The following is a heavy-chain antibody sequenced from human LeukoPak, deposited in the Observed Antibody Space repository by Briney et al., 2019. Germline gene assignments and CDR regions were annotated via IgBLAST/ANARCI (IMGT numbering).Heavy chain of an antibody. J-gene: IGHJ6*03. D-gene: IGHD5-12*01. CDR1: GGTFSSYA. CDR2: IIPIFGTA. V-gene: IGHV1-69*05. Sequence: ASVKVSCKASGGTFSSYAISLVRQAPGQGLEWMGRIIPIFGTANYAQKFQGRVTITTDESTSTAYMELSSLRSEDTAAYYCARYRVGYEEGQYYMDVWGKGTTVTVSS. CDR3: ARYRVGYEEGQYYMDV.